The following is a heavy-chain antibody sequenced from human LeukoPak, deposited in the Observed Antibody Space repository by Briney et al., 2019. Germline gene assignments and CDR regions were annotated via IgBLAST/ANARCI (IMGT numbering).Heavy chain of an antibody. CDR1: GXSFSDYG. Sequence: GGSLRLSCAASGXSFSDYGMHWVRQAPGKGLEWVAVIWYDGSNKYYADSVKGRFTISRDNSKNTLYLQMNSLRAEDTAVYYCASAAGPFDNWGQGTLVTVSS. J-gene: IGHJ4*02. D-gene: IGHD6-13*01. CDR2: IWYDGSNK. CDR3: ASAAGPFDN. V-gene: IGHV3-33*01.